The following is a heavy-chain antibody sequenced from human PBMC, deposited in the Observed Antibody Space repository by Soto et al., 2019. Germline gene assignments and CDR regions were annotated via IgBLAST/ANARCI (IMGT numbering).Heavy chain of an antibody. CDR1: GGSFSGYY. D-gene: IGHD2-15*01. CDR3: ASGTRGVGGYCSGGSCYGPDY. Sequence: SETLSLTCAVYGGSFSGYYWSWIRQPPGKGLEWIGEINHSGSTNYNPSLKSRVTISVDTSKNQFSLKLSSVTAADTAVYYCASGTRGVGGYCSGGSCYGPDYWGPGTLVTVSS. V-gene: IGHV4-34*01. J-gene: IGHJ4*02. CDR2: INHSGST.